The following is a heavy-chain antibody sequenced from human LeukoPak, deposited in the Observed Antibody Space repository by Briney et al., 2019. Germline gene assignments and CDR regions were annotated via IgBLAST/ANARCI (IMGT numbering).Heavy chain of an antibody. V-gene: IGHV3-74*01. D-gene: IGHD3-22*01. CDR1: GFTFSSYA. J-gene: IGHJ6*02. CDR2: INNDGSTT. Sequence: QPGGSLRLSCAASGFTFSSYAMSWVRQAPGKGLVWVSRINNDGSTTSYADSVKGRFTISRDNAKNTLYLQMNSLRAEDTAVYYCARLPDYYDSSGFLYYGMDVWGQGTTVTVSS. CDR3: ARLPDYYDSSGFLYYGMDV.